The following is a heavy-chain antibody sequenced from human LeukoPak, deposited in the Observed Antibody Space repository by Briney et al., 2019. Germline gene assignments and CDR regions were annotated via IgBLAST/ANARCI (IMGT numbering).Heavy chain of an antibody. J-gene: IGHJ4*02. CDR2: INAYGSST. CDR3: ARRGAVTGAFDS. V-gene: IGHV3-74*01. D-gene: IGHD6-19*01. CDR1: GFTFSTYW. Sequence: GGSLRLSCAASGFTFSTYWMHWVRQAPGKGLVWVSRINAYGSSTNYADSVKGRFTISRDNAKDTLYLQMNSLRVEDTAVYYCARRGAVTGAFDSWGQGTLVAVSS.